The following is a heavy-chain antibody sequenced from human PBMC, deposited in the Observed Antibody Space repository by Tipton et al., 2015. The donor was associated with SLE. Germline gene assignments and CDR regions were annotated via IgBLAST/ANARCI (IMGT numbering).Heavy chain of an antibody. Sequence: TLSLTCTVSGGSIRTSSNFWAWIRQPPGKRPEWIGNVYYSGSTYYNPSLKSRVTISVDTSKNQFSLRLSSVTAADTAVYYCTRGPYAAAGWYFQHWGQGTLVTVSS. CDR1: GGSIRTSSNF. CDR2: VYYSGST. J-gene: IGHJ1*01. CDR3: TRGPYAAAGWYFQH. V-gene: IGHV4-39*07. D-gene: IGHD6-13*01.